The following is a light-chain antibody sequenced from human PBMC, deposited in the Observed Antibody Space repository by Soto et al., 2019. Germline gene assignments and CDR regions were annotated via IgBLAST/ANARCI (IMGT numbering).Light chain of an antibody. J-gene: IGKJ1*01. V-gene: IGKV1-5*03. Sequence: DIQMTQSPSALSASVGDRVTIRFRASQSIRTWLAWYQQKPGKAPKPLIYTASTLESGVPSRFSGSGSATEFTLTISSLQPDDFATYYCQQYHSYSTFGQGTKVDIK. CDR3: QQYHSYST. CDR1: QSIRTW. CDR2: TAS.